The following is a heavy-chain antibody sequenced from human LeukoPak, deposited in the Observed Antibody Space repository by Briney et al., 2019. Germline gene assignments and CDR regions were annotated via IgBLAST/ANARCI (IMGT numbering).Heavy chain of an antibody. CDR3: ARDGYQSHNWFDL. J-gene: IGHJ5*02. Sequence: PGGSLRLSCAASGFTFSSYGMHWVRQAPGKGLEWVAVIWYDGSNKYYADSVKGRFTISRDNSKNTLYLQMNSLRAEDTAVYYCARDGYQSHNWFDLWGQGTLVTVSS. V-gene: IGHV3-33*01. CDR1: GFTFSSYG. CDR2: IWYDGSNK. D-gene: IGHD5-12*01.